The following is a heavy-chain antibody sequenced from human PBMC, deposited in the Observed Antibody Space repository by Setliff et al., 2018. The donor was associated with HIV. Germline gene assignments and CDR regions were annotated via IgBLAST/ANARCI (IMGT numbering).Heavy chain of an antibody. CDR2: IKQDGSEK. V-gene: IGHV3-7*01. Sequence: PGGSLRLYCAASGFTFSNYWMSWVRQAPGKGLEWVANIKQDGSEKYYVDSVKGRFTISRDNAKNSLYLQMNSLRAEDTAVYYCARDDYMLYSYYYGMDVWGQGTTVTVSS. D-gene: IGHD4-4*01. J-gene: IGHJ6*02. CDR3: ARDDYMLYSYYYGMDV. CDR1: GFTFSNYW.